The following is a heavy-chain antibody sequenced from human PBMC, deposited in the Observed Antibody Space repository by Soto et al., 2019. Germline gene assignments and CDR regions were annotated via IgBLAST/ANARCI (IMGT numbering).Heavy chain of an antibody. CDR1: GGSISSGDYY. CDR2: IYYSGST. D-gene: IGHD2-8*01. Sequence: PSETLSLTCTVSGGSISSGDYYWSWIRQPPGKGLEWIGYIYYSGSTYYNPSLKSRVTISLDTSKNQFPLKLSSVTAADTAVYYCSRVYPGKTSPFDQWGKETLVTVSP. J-gene: IGHJ4*02. CDR3: SRVYPGKTSPFDQ. V-gene: IGHV4-30-4*01.